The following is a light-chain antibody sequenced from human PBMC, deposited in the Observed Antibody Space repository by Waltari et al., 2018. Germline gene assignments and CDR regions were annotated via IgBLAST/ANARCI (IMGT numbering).Light chain of an antibody. CDR2: EVS. J-gene: IGLJ1*01. CDR1: SSAVGGYNY. V-gene: IGLV2-14*01. Sequence: QSALTQPASVSGSPGQSITISCTATSSAVGGYNYVSCSQHHPGKAPKVKIHEVSKRPSGVPNRFSGSKSGNTASLTISGLQAEDEADYYCSSYTSSSTSLYVFGTGTKVTVL. CDR3: SSYTSSSTSLYV.